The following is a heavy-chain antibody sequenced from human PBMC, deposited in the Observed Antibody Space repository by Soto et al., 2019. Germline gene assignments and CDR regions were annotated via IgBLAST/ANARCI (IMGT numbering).Heavy chain of an antibody. CDR1: GDSVSSSFW. CDR3: ARYEFGTFDN. J-gene: IGHJ4*02. Sequence: SETLSLTCAVSGDSVSSSFWWTWVRQPPGKGLEWIGEIYHTETTNYAPSLKSRVTISLDKYMNQFSLRFSSVTPADTAVHYCARYEFGTFDNWGQGIRVTVYS. V-gene: IGHV4-4*02. D-gene: IGHD3-10*01. CDR2: IYHTETT.